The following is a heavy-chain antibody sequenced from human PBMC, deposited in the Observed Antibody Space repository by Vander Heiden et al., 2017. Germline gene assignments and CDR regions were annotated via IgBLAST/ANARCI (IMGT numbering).Heavy chain of an antibody. CDR1: GFSLSTSGVG. V-gene: IGHV2-5*01. Sequence: QITLKESGPTLVKPTQTLTLTCTFSGFSLSTSGVGVGWIRQPPGKALEWLALIYWNDDKRYSPSLKSRLTITKDTSKNQVVLTMTNMDPVDTATYYCAHSFSSGWYGAYYYYYGMDVWGQGTTVTVSS. D-gene: IGHD6-19*01. CDR2: IYWNDDK. J-gene: IGHJ6*02. CDR3: AHSFSSGWYGAYYYYYGMDV.